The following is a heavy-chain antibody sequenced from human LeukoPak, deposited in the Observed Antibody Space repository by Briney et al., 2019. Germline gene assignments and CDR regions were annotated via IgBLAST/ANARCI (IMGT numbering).Heavy chain of an antibody. D-gene: IGHD4-17*01. Sequence: GGSLRLSCAASGFTFSSYWMHWVRQAPGKGLVWVSRINSDGSSTSYADSVKGRFTISRDNDKNTLYLEMNSLIAEDMAVYYCARLGVTKGTSHYWGQGTLVTVSS. CDR3: ARLGVTKGTSHY. V-gene: IGHV3-74*01. CDR1: GFTFSSYW. J-gene: IGHJ4*02. CDR2: INSDGSST.